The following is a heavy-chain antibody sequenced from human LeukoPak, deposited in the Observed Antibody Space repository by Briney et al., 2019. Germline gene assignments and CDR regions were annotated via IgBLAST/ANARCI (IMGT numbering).Heavy chain of an antibody. D-gene: IGHD4-23*01. CDR3: AKDLTHETYGGNSSPFDY. Sequence: GGSLRLSCAASGFTFSSYGMHWVRQAPGKGLEWVAFIRYDGSNKYYADSVKGRFTISRDNSKNTLYLQMNSPRAEDTAVYYCAKDLTHETYGGNSSPFDYWGQGTLVTVSS. CDR1: GFTFSSYG. CDR2: IRYDGSNK. J-gene: IGHJ4*02. V-gene: IGHV3-30*02.